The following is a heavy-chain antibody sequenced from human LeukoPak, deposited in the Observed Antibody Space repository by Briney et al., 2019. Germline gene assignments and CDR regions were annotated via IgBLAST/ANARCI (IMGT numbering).Heavy chain of an antibody. CDR2: FDPEHGEM. Sequence: ASVKVSCKVSGDTLTELSTHWVRQAPGKGLEWMGGFDPEHGEMIYAQKLQGRVTMTEDRSTDTAYMELRSLRSDDTAVYYCARVRDYYYYYYMDVWGKGTTVTVSS. CDR3: ARVRDYYYYYYMDV. V-gene: IGHV1-24*01. CDR1: GDTLTELS. J-gene: IGHJ6*03.